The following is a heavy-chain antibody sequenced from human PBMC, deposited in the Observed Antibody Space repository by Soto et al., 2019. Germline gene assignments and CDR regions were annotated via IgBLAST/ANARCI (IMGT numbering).Heavy chain of an antibody. Sequence: TGGSLRLSCAASGFTFSSYGMHWVRQAPGKGLEGVAVISYDGSNKYYADSVKGRFTISRDNSKNTLYLQMNSLRAEDTAVYYCARDSEGLGYCSGGSCNGDYWGQGTLVTVSS. J-gene: IGHJ4*02. CDR3: ARDSEGLGYCSGGSCNGDY. CDR2: ISYDGSNK. V-gene: IGHV3-30*03. CDR1: GFTFSSYG. D-gene: IGHD2-15*01.